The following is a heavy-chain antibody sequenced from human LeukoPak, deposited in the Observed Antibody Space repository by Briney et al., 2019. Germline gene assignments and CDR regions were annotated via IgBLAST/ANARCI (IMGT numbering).Heavy chain of an antibody. CDR1: GYTFTSYD. CDR3: AIRYGSGEKYYYYYYMDV. J-gene: IGHJ6*03. V-gene: IGHV1-8*01. Sequence: ASVKVSCTASGYTFTSYDINWVRQATGQGLEWMGWMNPNSGNTGYAQKFQGRVTMTRNTSISTAYMELSRLRSEDTAVYYCAIRYGSGEKYYYYYYMDVWGKGTTVTVSS. CDR2: MNPNSGNT. D-gene: IGHD3-10*01.